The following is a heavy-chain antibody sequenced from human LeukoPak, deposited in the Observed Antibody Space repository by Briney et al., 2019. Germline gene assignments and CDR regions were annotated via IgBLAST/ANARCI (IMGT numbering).Heavy chain of an antibody. CDR2: IRGSGETT. Sequence: PGGSLRLSCEASGLAFSNFAMSWVRQAPGKGLEWVSTIRGSGETTYYADSVKGRATISRDNSKNTLFLQMNSLTVADTALYYCARDLSRLGDYPTLDQWGQGTLVIVSS. J-gene: IGHJ4*02. CDR1: GLAFSNFA. D-gene: IGHD4-17*01. V-gene: IGHV3-23*01. CDR3: ARDLSRLGDYPTLDQ.